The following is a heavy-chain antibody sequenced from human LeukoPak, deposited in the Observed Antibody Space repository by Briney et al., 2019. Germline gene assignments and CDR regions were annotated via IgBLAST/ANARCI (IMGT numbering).Heavy chain of an antibody. V-gene: IGHV3-53*04. J-gene: IGHJ6*02. D-gene: IGHD1-1*01. CDR2: ISDVSSGGST. Sequence: GGSLRLSCAASGFTVSSFYMNCVRQAPGKGLEWVSVISDVSSGGSTNYAGSVKGRFTISRHNSYNTLYLEMNSLRAEDTAVYYCAKDLHWYGMDVWGQGTTVTVSS. CDR3: AKDLHWYGMDV. CDR1: GFTVSSFY.